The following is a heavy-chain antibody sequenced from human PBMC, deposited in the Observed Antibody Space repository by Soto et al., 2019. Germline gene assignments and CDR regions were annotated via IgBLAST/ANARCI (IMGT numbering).Heavy chain of an antibody. Sequence: PGGSLRLSCAASGFTFDDYGMSWVRQAPGKGLEWVSGINWNGGSTGYADSVKGRFTISRDNAKNSLYLQMNSLRAEDTALYYCARKGLLAAAGTGYYGMDVWGQGTTVTVS. CDR2: INWNGGST. CDR3: ARKGLLAAAGTGYYGMDV. CDR1: GFTFDDYG. D-gene: IGHD6-13*01. J-gene: IGHJ6*02. V-gene: IGHV3-20*04.